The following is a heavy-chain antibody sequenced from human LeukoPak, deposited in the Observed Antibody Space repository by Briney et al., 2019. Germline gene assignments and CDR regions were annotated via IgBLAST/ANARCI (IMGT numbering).Heavy chain of an antibody. CDR1: GDSITSSAFY. J-gene: IGHJ4*02. V-gene: IGHV4-39*07. D-gene: IGHD2-2*01. CDR2: IFHGGNT. CDR3: ARGRRIVVVPAAKTIFDY. Sequence: PSETLSLTCTVSGDSITSSAFYWGWIRQAPGKGLEWIGNIFHGGNTHYNPSLKSRVTISVDTSKNQFSLKLSSVTAADTAVYYCARGRRIVVVPAAKTIFDYWGQGTLVTVSS.